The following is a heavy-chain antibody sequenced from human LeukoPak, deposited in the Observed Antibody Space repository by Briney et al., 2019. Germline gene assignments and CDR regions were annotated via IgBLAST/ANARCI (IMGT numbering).Heavy chain of an antibody. CDR1: GFTFSSYG. D-gene: IGHD4-17*01. V-gene: IGHV3-33*01. CDR2: IWYDGSNK. J-gene: IGHJ6*02. CDR3: ARDRYGEDYYYYYGMDV. Sequence: PGGSLRLSCAASGFTFSSYGMHWVRQAPGKGLEWVAVIWYDGSNKYHADPVKGRFTISRDNSKNTLYLQMNSLRAEDTAVYYCARDRYGEDYYYYYGMDVWGQGTTVTVSS.